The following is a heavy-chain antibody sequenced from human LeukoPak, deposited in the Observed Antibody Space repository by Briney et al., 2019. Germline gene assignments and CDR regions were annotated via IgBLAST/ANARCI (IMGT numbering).Heavy chain of an antibody. D-gene: IGHD6-6*01. V-gene: IGHV4-59*01. J-gene: IGHJ1*01. CDR2: IYHSGST. CDR3: ARGGAARLHFQN. Sequence: SETLSLTCTVSGGSISTYYWNWIRQPPGKGLEWIGNIYHSGSTNYNPSLQSRVTISVDTSKNQFSLNLNSVTAADTAVYYCARGGAARLHFQNWGQGTLVTVS. CDR1: GGSISTYY.